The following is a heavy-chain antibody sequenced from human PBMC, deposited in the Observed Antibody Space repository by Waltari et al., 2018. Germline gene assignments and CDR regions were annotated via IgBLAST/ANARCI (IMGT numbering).Heavy chain of an antibody. J-gene: IGHJ4*02. Sequence: VQLVESGGGLVQPGGSLRLSCAASGFTCGSYWLAWARQAPGKGLEWVANINQDGGAKFYVDSVRGRFSISRDNSKNSLFLQMNGLSVEDTALYYCVRSIDYWGQGTLVTVSS. CDR1: GFTCGSYW. CDR3: VRSIDY. V-gene: IGHV3-7*03. CDR2: INQDGGAK.